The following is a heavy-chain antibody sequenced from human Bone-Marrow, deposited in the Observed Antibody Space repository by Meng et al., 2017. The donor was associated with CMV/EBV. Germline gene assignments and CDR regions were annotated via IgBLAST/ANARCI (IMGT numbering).Heavy chain of an antibody. CDR2: IYSGGST. J-gene: IGHJ3*02. CDR1: GFTVSSNY. Sequence: GESLKISCAASGFTVSSNYMSWVRQAPGKGLEWVSVIYSGGSTYYADSVKGRFTISRDNSKNTLYLQMNSLRAEDTAVYYCARARETIYDAFDIWGQGTRVTGSS. D-gene: IGHD1-26*01. V-gene: IGHV3-66*02. CDR3: ARARETIYDAFDI.